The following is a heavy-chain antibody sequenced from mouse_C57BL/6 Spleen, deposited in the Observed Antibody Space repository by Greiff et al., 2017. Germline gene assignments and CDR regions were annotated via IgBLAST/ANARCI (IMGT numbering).Heavy chain of an antibody. CDR2: IYPGSGST. CDR3: ARGFDY. J-gene: IGHJ2*01. V-gene: IGHV1-55*01. Sequence: QVQLQQPGAELVKPGASVKMSCKASGYTFTSYWITWVKQRPGQGLEWIGDIYPGSGSTNYNEKFKSKATLTVDTSSSTAYLQLSSLTSDCSTVYYCARGFDYWGQGTTLTVSS. CDR1: GYTFTSYW.